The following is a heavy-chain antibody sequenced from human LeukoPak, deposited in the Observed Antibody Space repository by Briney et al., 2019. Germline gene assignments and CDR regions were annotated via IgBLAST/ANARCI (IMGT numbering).Heavy chain of an antibody. D-gene: IGHD3-22*01. CDR2: IRYDGSNK. CDR3: AKDFYTYYYDNSGYYPGY. V-gene: IGHV3-30*02. Sequence: GGSLRLSCAASGFSFSSYGMHWVRQAPGKGLEWVAFIRYDGSNKYYADSVKGRFTISRDDSKNTLYLQMNSLRAEDTAVYYCAKDFYTYYYDNSGYYPGYWGQGTLVTVSS. CDR1: GFSFSSYG. J-gene: IGHJ4*02.